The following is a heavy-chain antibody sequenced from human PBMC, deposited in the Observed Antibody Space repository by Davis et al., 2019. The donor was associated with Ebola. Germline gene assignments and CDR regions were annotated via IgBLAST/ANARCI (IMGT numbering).Heavy chain of an antibody. CDR1: GFTFSSYA. J-gene: IGHJ4*02. CDR2: IKPDGGEK. D-gene: IGHD3-10*02. CDR3: ACSVDQ. Sequence: GESLKISCAASGFTFSSYAMHWVRQAPGKGLEWVANIKPDGGEKYYADSVKGRFTISRDNTKSSFFLQMNSLRADDTAVYYCACSVDQWGQGMLVSVSS. V-gene: IGHV3-7*03.